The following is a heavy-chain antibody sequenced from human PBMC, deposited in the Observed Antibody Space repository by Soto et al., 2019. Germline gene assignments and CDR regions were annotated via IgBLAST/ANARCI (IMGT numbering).Heavy chain of an antibody. CDR3: ARGGYCSSTSCAESIAAPLYGMDV. Sequence: LRLSCAASGFTFSDYYMSWIRQAPGKGLEWVSYISSSSSYTNYADSVKGRFTISRDNAKNSLYLQMNSLRAEDTAVYYCARGGYCSSTSCAESIAAPLYGMDVWGQGTTVTVSS. CDR2: ISSSSSYT. V-gene: IGHV3-11*06. D-gene: IGHD2-2*01. CDR1: GFTFSDYY. J-gene: IGHJ6*02.